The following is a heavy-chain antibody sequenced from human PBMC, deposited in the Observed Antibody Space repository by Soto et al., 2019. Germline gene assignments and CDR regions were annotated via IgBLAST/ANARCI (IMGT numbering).Heavy chain of an antibody. V-gene: IGHV2-5*02. D-gene: IGHD3-10*01. CDR1: GFSLTTRGVG. CDR2: IYWDDDE. Sequence: QITLKESGPTLVKPTQTLTLTCTFSGFSLTTRGVGVGWIRQPPGKALEWLALIYWDDDEGYSPSLKSRLTIPKHPSNGHVVLTMTTLDPVDTATYYCALRPRGFSYYFDYWGQGTLDTVSS. J-gene: IGHJ4*02. CDR3: ALRPRGFSYYFDY.